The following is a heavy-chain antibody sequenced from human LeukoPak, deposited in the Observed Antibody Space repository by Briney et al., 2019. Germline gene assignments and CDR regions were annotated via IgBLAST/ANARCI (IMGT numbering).Heavy chain of an antibody. CDR3: ARGYGSGSYYEL. CDR2: INPNSGGT. D-gene: IGHD3-10*01. Sequence: ASVKVSCKASGYTFTGYYMHWVRQAPGQGRAWMGWINPNSGGTNYAQKFQGRVTMTRDTSISTAYMELSRLRSDDTAVYYCARGYGSGSYYELWGQGTLVTVSS. J-gene: IGHJ4*02. V-gene: IGHV1-2*02. CDR1: GYTFTGYY.